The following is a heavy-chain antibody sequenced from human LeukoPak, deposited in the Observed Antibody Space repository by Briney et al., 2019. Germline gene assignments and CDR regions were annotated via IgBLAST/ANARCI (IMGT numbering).Heavy chain of an antibody. V-gene: IGHV1-69*06. CDR2: IIPIFGTA. D-gene: IGHD2-2*01. CDR1: GGTFSSYA. CDR3: ARYLIYCSSTSCTRGNFDY. J-gene: IGHJ4*02. Sequence: SVKVSCKAAGGTFSSYAISWVRQAPGQGLEWMGGIIPIFGTANYAQKFQGRVTITADKSTSTAYMELSSLRSEDTAVYYCARYLIYCSSTSCTRGNFDYWGQGTLVTVSS.